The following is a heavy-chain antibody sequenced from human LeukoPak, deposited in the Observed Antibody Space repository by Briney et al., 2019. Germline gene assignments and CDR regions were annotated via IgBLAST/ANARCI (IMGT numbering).Heavy chain of an antibody. CDR2: IIAIFGKA. D-gene: IGHD3-22*01. CDR1: GGTLNSYA. J-gene: IGHJ5*01. CDR3: ATGTYNYDCRDHYYVPEPSYWFDP. Sequence: SVTVSCKASGGTLNSYAIIWVRQAPGHGLEGMGGIIAIFGKANYAQKFQGRVTITADESTSTAYMELSSLRSEDTAVYYCATGTYNYDCRDHYYVPEPSYWFDPWGQETLVTVSS. V-gene: IGHV1-69*13.